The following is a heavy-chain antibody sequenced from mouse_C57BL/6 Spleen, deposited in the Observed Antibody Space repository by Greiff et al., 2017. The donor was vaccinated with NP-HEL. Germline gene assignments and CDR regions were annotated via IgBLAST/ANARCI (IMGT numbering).Heavy chain of an antibody. D-gene: IGHD2-12*01. CDR1: GYTFTSYW. CDR2: IDPSDSYT. V-gene: IGHV1-69*01. Sequence: VQLQQPGAELVMPGASVKLSCKASGYTFTSYWMHWVKQRPGQGLEWIGEIDPSDSYTNYNQKFKGKSTLTVDKSSSTAYMQLSSLTSEDSAVYYCARAYYKGNFDVWGTGTTVTVSS. CDR3: ARAYYKGNFDV. J-gene: IGHJ1*03.